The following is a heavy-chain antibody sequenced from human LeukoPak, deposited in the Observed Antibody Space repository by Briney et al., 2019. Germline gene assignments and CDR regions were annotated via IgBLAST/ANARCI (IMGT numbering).Heavy chain of an antibody. Sequence: ASVKVSCKASGYTFTGYYMHWVRQAPGQGLEWMGIINPSGGSTSYAQKFQGRVTMTRDTSTSTVYMELSSLRSEDTAVYYCARGGLATVTTLGYDNWGQGTLVTVSS. J-gene: IGHJ4*02. CDR3: ARGGLATVTTLGYDN. V-gene: IGHV1-46*01. CDR1: GYTFTGYY. CDR2: INPSGGST. D-gene: IGHD4-17*01.